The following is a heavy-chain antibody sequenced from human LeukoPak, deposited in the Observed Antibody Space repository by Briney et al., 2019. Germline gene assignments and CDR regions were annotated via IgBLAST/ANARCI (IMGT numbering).Heavy chain of an antibody. CDR1: GFTFSSYS. D-gene: IGHD3-10*01. CDR2: ISSSSSTI. Sequence: PGGSLRLSCAAPGFTFSSYSMNWVRQAPGKGLEWVSYISSSSSTIYYADSVKGRFTISRDNAKNSLYLQMNSLRVEDTAVYYCVRDRHYIGNREVRFPYWGQGALVTVSS. V-gene: IGHV3-48*01. J-gene: IGHJ4*02. CDR3: VRDRHYIGNREVRFPY.